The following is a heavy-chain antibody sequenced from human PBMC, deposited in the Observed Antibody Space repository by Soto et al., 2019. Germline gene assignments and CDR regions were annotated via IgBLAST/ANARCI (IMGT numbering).Heavy chain of an antibody. CDR1: GASFRVYY. V-gene: IGHV4-59*08. Sequence: QVQLQESGPGLWKPSETLSLTCTASGASFRVYYWGWIRQSPGRGLEWIGYIYYTGTTKYNPSLKSRVTISVDSSKNQFSLKLDSVTAADTAVYYCARLGGYYQAFDSWGQGTLVTVSS. CDR3: ARLGGYYQAFDS. CDR2: IYYTGTT. J-gene: IGHJ4*02. D-gene: IGHD3-22*01.